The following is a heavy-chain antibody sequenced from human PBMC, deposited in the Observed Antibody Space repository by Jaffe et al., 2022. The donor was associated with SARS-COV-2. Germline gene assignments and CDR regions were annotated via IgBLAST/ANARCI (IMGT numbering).Heavy chain of an antibody. J-gene: IGHJ4*02. V-gene: IGHV3-9*01. CDR2: ISWNSGSI. Sequence: EVQLVESGGGLVQPGRSLRLSCAASGFTFDDYAMHWVRQAPGKGLEWVSGISWNSGSIGYADSVKGRFTISRDNAKNSLYLQMNSLRAEDTALYYCAKSDYYDSSGSPPDYWGQGTLVTVSS. CDR1: GFTFDDYA. D-gene: IGHD3-22*01. CDR3: AKSDYYDSSGSPPDY.